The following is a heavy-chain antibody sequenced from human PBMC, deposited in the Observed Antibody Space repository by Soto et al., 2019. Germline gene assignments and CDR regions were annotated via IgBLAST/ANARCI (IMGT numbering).Heavy chain of an antibody. D-gene: IGHD1-26*01. J-gene: IGHJ4*02. CDR2: ISTYNGNT. V-gene: IGHV1-18*04. Sequence: RASVKVSCKASGYIFRSYGITWVRQAPGQGLEWMGWISTYNGNTNYAQKLQGRVTLTTDISTTTAYMELRSLRSDDTAVYYCARDQGATTAFDYWGQGTLVTVSS. CDR1: GYIFRSYG. CDR3: ARDQGATTAFDY.